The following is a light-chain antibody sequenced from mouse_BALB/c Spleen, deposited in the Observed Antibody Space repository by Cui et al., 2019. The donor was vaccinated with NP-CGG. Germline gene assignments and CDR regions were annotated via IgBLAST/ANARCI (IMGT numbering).Light chain of an antibody. V-gene: IGLV1*01. CDR2: GTN. Sequence: QAVVTQESALTTSPGQTVTLTCRSSTGAVTTSYYANWVQEKPDHFFTGLIGGTNNRPPGVPARFSGSLIGDKAALTITGAQTEDEAIYFCALWYSNHWVFGGGTKLTVL. CDR1: TGAVTTSYY. J-gene: IGLJ1*01. CDR3: ALWYSNHWV.